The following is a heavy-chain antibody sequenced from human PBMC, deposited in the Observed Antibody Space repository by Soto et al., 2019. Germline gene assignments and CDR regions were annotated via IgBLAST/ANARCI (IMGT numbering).Heavy chain of an antibody. Sequence: GGSLRLSCAASGFTFSSYAMHWVRQAPGKGLEWVAVISYNGSNKYYADSVEGRFTISRENSKNTLYLQMNSLRAEDTAVYYCARDNSIRYSNYYYYHGMDVWGQGTTVTVSS. J-gene: IGHJ6*02. V-gene: IGHV3-30-3*01. D-gene: IGHD4-4*01. CDR1: GFTFSSYA. CDR2: ISYNGSNK. CDR3: ARDNSIRYSNYYYYHGMDV.